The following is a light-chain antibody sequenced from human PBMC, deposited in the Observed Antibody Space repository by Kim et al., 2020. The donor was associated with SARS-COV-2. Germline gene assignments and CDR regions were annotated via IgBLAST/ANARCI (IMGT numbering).Light chain of an antibody. V-gene: IGKV1-5*03. CDR3: QQYESAPWT. J-gene: IGKJ1*01. CDR1: QSVSSH. CDR2: KAS. Sequence: ASVGDRVTITCRASQSVSSHLAWYQQKPGRAPKLLIYKASILESGVPSRFSGSGSGTEFTLSISSLQPDDFATFYCQQYESAPWTFGQGTKVDIK.